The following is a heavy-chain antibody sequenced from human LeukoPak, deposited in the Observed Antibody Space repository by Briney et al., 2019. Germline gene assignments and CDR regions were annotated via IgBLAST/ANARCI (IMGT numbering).Heavy chain of an antibody. CDR2: IKRIIDGGTT. D-gene: IGHD5-18*01. Sequence: GGSLRLSCAASGFTFSNTWMNWVRQAPGKGLEWVGRIKRIIDGGTTDYAAPVKGRFTVSRDDSINALYLQMNSLKTEDTAVYYCTTGTWIQLWLADYWGQGTLVTVSS. CDR3: TTGTWIQLWLADY. J-gene: IGHJ4*02. V-gene: IGHV3-15*01. CDR1: GFTFSNTW.